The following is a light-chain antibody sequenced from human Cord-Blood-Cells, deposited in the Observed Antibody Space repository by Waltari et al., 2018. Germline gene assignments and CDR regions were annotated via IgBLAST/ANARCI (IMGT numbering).Light chain of an antibody. Sequence: EIVLTHSPATLSLSPGDRATLSCRASQSVSSYLARYQQKPGQAPRLLIYDASNRATGIPARFSGSGSGTDFTLTISSLEPEDFAVYYCQQRSNWPPLTFGGGTKVEIK. J-gene: IGKJ4*01. CDR2: DAS. CDR1: QSVSSY. V-gene: IGKV3-11*01. CDR3: QQRSNWPPLT.